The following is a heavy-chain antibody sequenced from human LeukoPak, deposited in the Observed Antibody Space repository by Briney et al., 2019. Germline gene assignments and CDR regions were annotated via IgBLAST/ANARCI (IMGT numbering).Heavy chain of an antibody. CDR3: AKDCGGDCYSRKYFQH. J-gene: IGHJ1*01. CDR1: GFTFSSYA. Sequence: GGSLRLSCAASGFTFSSYAMNWVRQAPGKGPEWVSGISGSGVSTYYADSVKGRFTISRDNSENTMYLQMNSLRAEDTAVYYCAKDCGGDCYSRKYFQHWGQGTLVTVSS. V-gene: IGHV3-23*01. D-gene: IGHD2-21*01. CDR2: ISGSGVST.